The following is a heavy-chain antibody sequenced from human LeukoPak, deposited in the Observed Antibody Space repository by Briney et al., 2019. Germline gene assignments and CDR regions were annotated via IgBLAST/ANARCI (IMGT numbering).Heavy chain of an antibody. CDR3: AKDEAVWGSYLDH. J-gene: IGHJ4*02. D-gene: IGHD3-16*02. V-gene: IGHV3-23*01. Sequence: PGGSLRLSCAASGFTFSSYAMSWVRQAPGKGLEWVSAISGSGTSTYYADSVKGRFTISRDNSKNTLYLQMNSLRAEDTAVYYCAKDEAVWGSYLDHWGQGTLVTVSS. CDR2: ISGSGTST. CDR1: GFTFSSYA.